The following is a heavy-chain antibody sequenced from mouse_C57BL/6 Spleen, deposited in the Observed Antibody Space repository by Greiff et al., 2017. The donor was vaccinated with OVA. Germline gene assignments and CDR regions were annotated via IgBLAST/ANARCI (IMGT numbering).Heavy chain of an antibody. CDR1: GFTFSDYY. CDR2: INYDGSST. D-gene: IGHD2-12*01. Sequence: EVQLVESEGGLVQPGSSMKLSCTASGFTFSDYYMAWVRQVPEKGLEWVANINYDGSSTYYLDSLKSRFIISRDNAKNILYLQMSSLKSEDTATYYCARTYEGGYFDVWGTGTTVTVSS. V-gene: IGHV5-16*01. CDR3: ARTYEGGYFDV. J-gene: IGHJ1*03.